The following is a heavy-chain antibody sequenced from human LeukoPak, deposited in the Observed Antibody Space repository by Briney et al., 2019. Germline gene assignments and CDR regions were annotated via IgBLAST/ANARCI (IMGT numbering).Heavy chain of an antibody. CDR2: INPNSGGT. V-gene: IGHV1-2*02. CDR1: GYTFTGYY. CDR3: ARGDYGDYEWFDP. D-gene: IGHD4-17*01. J-gene: IGHJ5*02. Sequence: ASVKISCKASGYTFTGYYMHWVRQAPGQGLEWIGWINPNSGGTNYAQKFQGRVTMTRDTSISTAYMELSRLRSDDTAVYYCARGDYGDYEWFDPWGQGTLVTVSS.